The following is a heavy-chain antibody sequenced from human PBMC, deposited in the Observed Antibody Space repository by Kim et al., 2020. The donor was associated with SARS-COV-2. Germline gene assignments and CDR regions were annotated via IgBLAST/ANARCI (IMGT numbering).Heavy chain of an antibody. CDR1: GFTFSSYS. D-gene: IGHD6-13*01. J-gene: IGHJ5*02. Sequence: GGSLRLSCAASGFTFSSYSMNWVRQAPGKGLEWVSSISSSSSYIYYADSVKGRFTISRDNAKNSLYLQMNSLRAEDTAVYYCARDRTPLYSSSSSKGWFDPWGQGTLVTVSS. CDR2: ISSSSSYI. V-gene: IGHV3-21*01. CDR3: ARDRTPLYSSSSSKGWFDP.